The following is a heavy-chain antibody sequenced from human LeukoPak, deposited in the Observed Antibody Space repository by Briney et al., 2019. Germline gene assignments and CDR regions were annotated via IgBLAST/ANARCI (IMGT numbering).Heavy chain of an antibody. D-gene: IGHD3-10*02. V-gene: IGHV3-30*01. CDR2: ISYDGSNK. Sequence: QTGGSLRLPCAASGFTFSSYAMHWVRQAPGKGLEWVAVISYDGSNKYYADSVKGRFTISRDNSKNTLYLQMNSLGAEDTAVYYCARSYVPGDYWGQGTLVTVSS. J-gene: IGHJ4*02. CDR1: GFTFSSYA. CDR3: ARSYVPGDY.